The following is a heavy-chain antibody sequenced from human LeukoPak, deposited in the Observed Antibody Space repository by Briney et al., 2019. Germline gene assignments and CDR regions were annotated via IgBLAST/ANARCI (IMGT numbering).Heavy chain of an antibody. CDR1: GGSISSYY. J-gene: IGHJ5*02. Sequence: PSETLSLTCTVSGGSISSYYWTWIRQPPGKGLEWIGYIRDTGSTNYNPSLKSRVTISLDTSKNQFSLRLSSVTAADTAVYYRARRVTMSAPTTPDSWLHPWGQGTLVTVSS. D-gene: IGHD3-3*01. V-gene: IGHV4-59*08. CDR2: IRDTGST. CDR3: ARRVTMSAPTTPDSWLHP.